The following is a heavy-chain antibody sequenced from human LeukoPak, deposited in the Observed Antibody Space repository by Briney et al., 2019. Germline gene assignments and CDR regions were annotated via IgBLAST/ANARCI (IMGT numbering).Heavy chain of an antibody. CDR3: AKVKDGYTRSGWYFDL. J-gene: IGHJ2*01. CDR1: GFTFGDYA. D-gene: IGHD5-24*01. Sequence: PGGSLRLSCAASGFTFGDYAMHWVRQAPGKGLEWVSGISWNSGSIGYADSVKGRFTISRDNAKNSLYLQMNSLRAEDTALYYCAKVKDGYTRSGWYFDLWGRGTLVTVSS. CDR2: ISWNSGSI. V-gene: IGHV3-9*01.